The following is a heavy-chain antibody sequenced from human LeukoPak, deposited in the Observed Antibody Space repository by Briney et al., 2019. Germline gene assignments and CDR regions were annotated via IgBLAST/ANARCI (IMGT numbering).Heavy chain of an antibody. D-gene: IGHD2-8*01. CDR1: GFTFSNYW. J-gene: IGHJ4*02. CDR2: IWSDGSKT. Sequence: GGSLRLSCAASGFTFSNYWMHWVRQAPGKGLEWVAVIWSDGSKTYYVDSVKGRFTISRDYSKNTLYLQMSSLRAEDTAVYYCARAGASNEFDYWGQGTLVTVSS. V-gene: IGHV3-33*08. CDR3: ARAGASNEFDY.